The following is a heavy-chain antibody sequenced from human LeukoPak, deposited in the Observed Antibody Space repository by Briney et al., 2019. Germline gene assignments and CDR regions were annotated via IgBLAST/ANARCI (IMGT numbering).Heavy chain of an antibody. V-gene: IGHV3-23*01. CDR1: GFTFSSYG. D-gene: IGHD2-8*01. CDR2: ISGSGTTT. Sequence: GGSLRLSCAASGFTFSSYGMSWVRQAPGKGLEWVSHISGSGTTTYLADSVKGRFTISRDNSKNTLYPQMNSLRGEDTALYYCAKDLAGCSDSWGQGTLVTVSS. CDR3: AKDLAGCSDS. J-gene: IGHJ4*02.